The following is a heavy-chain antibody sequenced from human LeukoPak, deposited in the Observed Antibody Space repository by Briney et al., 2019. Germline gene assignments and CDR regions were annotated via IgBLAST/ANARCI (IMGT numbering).Heavy chain of an antibody. CDR1: GFSFSEHY. D-gene: IGHD2-15*01. J-gene: IGHJ2*01. CDR3: ARDYFSRAALLGYFDL. CDR2: IKQGGSEK. V-gene: IGHV3-7*01. Sequence: GGSLRLSCAASGFSFSEHYMSWVRQAPGKGLEWVANIKQGGSEKNYVDSVKGRFTISRDNAKNSLYLQMNSLRAEDTAVYYCARDYFSRAALLGYFDLWGRGTLVTVSS.